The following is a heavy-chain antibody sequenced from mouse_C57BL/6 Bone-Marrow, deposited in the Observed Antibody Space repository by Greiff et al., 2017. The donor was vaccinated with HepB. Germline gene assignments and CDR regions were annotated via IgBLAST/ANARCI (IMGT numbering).Heavy chain of an antibody. J-gene: IGHJ2*01. V-gene: IGHV5-17*01. D-gene: IGHD2-14*01. CDR2: ISSGSSTI. CDR3: ARWGVRRVCYFDD. CDR1: GFTFSDYG. Sequence: EVKLVESGGGLVKPGGSLKLSCAASGFTFSDYGMHWVRQPPEKGLEWVAYISSGSSTIYYADTVKGRFTISRDNAKNTLFLQMTSLTSEDTAMYYCARWGVRRVCYFDDWGQGTTLTVSS.